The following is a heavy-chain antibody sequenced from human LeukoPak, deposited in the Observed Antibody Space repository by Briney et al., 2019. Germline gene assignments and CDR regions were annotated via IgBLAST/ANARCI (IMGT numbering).Heavy chain of an antibody. J-gene: IGHJ4*02. V-gene: IGHV3-7*01. CDR2: IKQDGSEK. CDR1: GFTFSSYW. D-gene: IGHD2-15*01. CDR3: VFCSGGNCYYAVRGWTY. Sequence: PGGSLRLSCAASGFTFSSYWMSWVRQAPGKGLEWVANIKQDGSEKYYVDSVKGRFTISRDNAKNSLYLQMNSLRAEDTAVYYCVFCSGGNCYYAVRGWTYWGQGTLVTVSS.